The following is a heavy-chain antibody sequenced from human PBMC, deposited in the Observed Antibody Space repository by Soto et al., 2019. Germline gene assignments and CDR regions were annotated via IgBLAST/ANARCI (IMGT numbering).Heavy chain of an antibody. J-gene: IGHJ4*02. CDR1: GVTFSSSG. CDR2: ISYDGSNK. D-gene: IGHD3-10*01. CDR3: AKDPYGSGSYYPGY. V-gene: IGHV3-30*18. Sequence: GGSLRLSCAASGVTFSSSGMHWVRQAPGKGLEWVAVISYDGSNKYYADSVKGRFTISRDNSKNTLYLQMNSLRAEDTAVYYCAKDPYGSGSYYPGYWGQGTLVTVSS.